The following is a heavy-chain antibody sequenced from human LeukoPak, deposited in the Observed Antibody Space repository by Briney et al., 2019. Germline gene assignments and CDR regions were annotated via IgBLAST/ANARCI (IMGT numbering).Heavy chain of an antibody. Sequence: PGGSLRLSCAASGFTFSSHWMHWVRQVPGKGLVWVSRINSDGSEINYAGSVKGRFTISRDNAKNTLYLQMNSLRAEDTAVYFCARGHVAGSDRHWDYWGQGTLVTVSS. V-gene: IGHV3-74*01. J-gene: IGHJ4*02. CDR2: INSDGSEI. CDR1: GFTFSSHW. D-gene: IGHD6-19*01. CDR3: ARGHVAGSDRHWDY.